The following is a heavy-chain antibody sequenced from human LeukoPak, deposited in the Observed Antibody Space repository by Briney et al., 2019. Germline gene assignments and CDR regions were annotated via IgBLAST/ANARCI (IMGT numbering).Heavy chain of an antibody. CDR3: AREGIAAGNWFDP. Sequence: SETLSLTCAVSGGSISSYYWSWIRQPPGKGLEWIGYIYYSGSTNYNPSLKSRVTISVDTSKNQFSLKLSSVTAADTAVYYCAREGIAAGNWFDPWGQGTLVTVSS. CDR2: IYYSGST. CDR1: GGSISSYY. D-gene: IGHD6-13*01. V-gene: IGHV4-59*01. J-gene: IGHJ5*02.